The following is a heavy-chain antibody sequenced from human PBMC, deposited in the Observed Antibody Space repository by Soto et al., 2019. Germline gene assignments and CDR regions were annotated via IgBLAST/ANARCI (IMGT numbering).Heavy chain of an antibody. CDR1: GFSFSRYG. Sequence: WGSLRLSCAASGFSFSRYGLHWVRQPPGKGLVWVTIIWSDGSNKYYADSVKGSFTIARDTSSTALCLQMSSRRADDTAVYYCARAPGIAAGLDYYYYTMYVCGQGPTGTVSS. D-gene: IGHD6-13*01. CDR2: IWSDGSNK. CDR3: ARAPGIAAGLDYYYYTMYV. V-gene: IGHV3-33*01. J-gene: IGHJ6*02.